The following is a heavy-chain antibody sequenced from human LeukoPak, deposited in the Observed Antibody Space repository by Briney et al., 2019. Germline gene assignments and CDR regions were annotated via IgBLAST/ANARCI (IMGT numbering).Heavy chain of an antibody. D-gene: IGHD1-20*01. CDR2: VENDGGTK. CDR3: VTDLHGINWYVD. V-gene: IGHV3-30*04. CDR1: GFTFSSYE. J-gene: IGHJ4*02. Sequence: QPGGSLRLSYAASGFTFSSYEMNWVRQAPGKGLEWVAFVENDGGTKYYADSVKGRFTISRDNSKSTLFLQMNSLRAEDTSMYYCVTDLHGINWYVDWGQGILVTVSS.